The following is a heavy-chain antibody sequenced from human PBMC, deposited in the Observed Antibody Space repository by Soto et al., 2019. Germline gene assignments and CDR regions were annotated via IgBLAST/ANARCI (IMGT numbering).Heavy chain of an antibody. D-gene: IGHD6-19*01. J-gene: IGHJ4*02. Sequence: QVQLQESGPGLVKPSETLSLTCGVSGGSISSSLYYWGYIRQAPGKGLEWVGSVFHSGSTYYNPSLNSRLTRSVDTSRNQFSLRLASVTAADTATYYCTRLTYSSPSAHFDSWGQGTLVTVSS. V-gene: IGHV4-39*07. CDR1: GGSISSSLYY. CDR3: TRLTYSSPSAHFDS. CDR2: VFHSGST.